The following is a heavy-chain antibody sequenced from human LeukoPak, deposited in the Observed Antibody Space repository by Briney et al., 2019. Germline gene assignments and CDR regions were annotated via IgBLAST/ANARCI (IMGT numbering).Heavy chain of an antibody. Sequence: GESERLSCAASGFTFSDYYMTWIRQATGKGLEWVSHIRCCDNSDSTIHYADSVKGRFTTSRDHAKSSLYLQMNSLGAEDTAVYYCARLRRYCSTSTCQYYYYYMDVWGKGTTVTVSS. CDR1: GFTFSDYY. D-gene: IGHD2-2*01. CDR2: IRCCDNSDSTI. J-gene: IGHJ6*03. V-gene: IGHV3-11*04. CDR3: ARLRRYCSTSTCQYYYYYMDV.